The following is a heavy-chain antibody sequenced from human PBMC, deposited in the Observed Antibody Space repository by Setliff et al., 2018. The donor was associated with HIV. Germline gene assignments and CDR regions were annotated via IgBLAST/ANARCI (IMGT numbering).Heavy chain of an antibody. Sequence: ASVKVSCKASGGTFSSYAISWVRQAPGQGLEWMGGIIPIFGTANYAQKFQGRVTITTDESTSTAYMELSSLRSDDTAVYYCARDSGQTFFFDSSGFYFEYFQHWGQGTLVTVPQ. D-gene: IGHD3-22*01. V-gene: IGHV1-69*05. J-gene: IGHJ1*01. CDR1: GGTFSSYA. CDR2: IIPIFGTA. CDR3: ARDSGQTFFFDSSGFYFEYFQH.